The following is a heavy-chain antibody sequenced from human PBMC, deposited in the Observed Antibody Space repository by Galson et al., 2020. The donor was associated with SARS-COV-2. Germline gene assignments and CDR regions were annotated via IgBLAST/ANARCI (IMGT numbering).Heavy chain of an antibody. J-gene: IGHJ2*01. CDR2: ISYDGSNK. V-gene: IGHV3-30*18. CDR1: GFTFGSYG. CDR3: AKDGGWTGYSYFDL. Sequence: GGSLRLSCAPSGFTFGSYGMHWVRQAPGKGLEWVAVISYDGSNKYYADSVKGRFTISRDNSKNTLYLQMNSLRAEDSAVYYCAKDGGWTGYSYFDLWGRGTLVTVSS. D-gene: IGHD6-19*01.